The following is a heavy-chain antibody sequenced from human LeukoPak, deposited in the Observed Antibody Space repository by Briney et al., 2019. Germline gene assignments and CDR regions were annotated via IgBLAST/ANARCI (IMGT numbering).Heavy chain of an antibody. J-gene: IGHJ4*02. D-gene: IGHD1-26*01. CDR3: ARVGSYGEYDY. CDR1: GGSFSGYY. CDR2: IYYSGST. V-gene: IGHV4-59*08. Sequence: SETLSLTCAVYGGSFSGYYWSWIRQPPGKGLEWIGYIYYSGSTNYNPSLKSRVTISVDTSKNQFSLKVSSVTAADTAVYYCARVGSYGEYDYWGQGTLVTVSS.